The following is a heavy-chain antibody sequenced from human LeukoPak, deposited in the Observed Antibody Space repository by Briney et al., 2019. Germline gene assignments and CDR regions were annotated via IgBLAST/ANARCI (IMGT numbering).Heavy chain of an antibody. Sequence: GGSLRLTCAASGSTFSSYGMHWVRQAPGKGLEWVAVISYDGSTQYYADSVKGRFTISRDDSKNMLYLQMNSLRAEDTAVYYCAKDLSPYASGSKTYDYWGQGTLVTVSS. J-gene: IGHJ4*02. CDR1: GSTFSSYG. D-gene: IGHD3-10*01. CDR3: AKDLSPYASGSKTYDY. V-gene: IGHV3-30*18. CDR2: ISYDGSTQ.